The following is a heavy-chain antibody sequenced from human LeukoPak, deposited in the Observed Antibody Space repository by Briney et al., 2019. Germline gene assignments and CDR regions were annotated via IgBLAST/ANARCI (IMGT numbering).Heavy chain of an antibody. CDR1: GGSISTHF. CDR2: IHYTGST. V-gene: IGHV4-59*11. CDR3: ARAPNGYYPLDY. D-gene: IGHD3-22*01. Sequence: WETLSLTCTVSGGSISTHFWTWIRQPPGMGLEWIGYIHYTGSTNYNPSLKSRVTISLDTSKNQFSLHLSFVTAADTAVYYCARAPNGYYPLDYWGQGTLVTVSS. J-gene: IGHJ4*02.